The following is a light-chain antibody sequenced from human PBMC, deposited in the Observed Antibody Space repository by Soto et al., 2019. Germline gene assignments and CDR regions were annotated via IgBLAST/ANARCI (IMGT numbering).Light chain of an antibody. J-gene: IGKJ1*01. CDR1: QSVSSSY. Sequence: EIVLTQSPGTLSLSPGERATLSCRASQSVSSSYLAWYQQKLGQAPRLLIYGASSSATGIPDRFSGSGSGTDFTLTISRLEPEDFAVYYCQQYGSSPPWTFGQGTKVEIK. V-gene: IGKV3-20*01. CDR2: GAS. CDR3: QQYGSSPPWT.